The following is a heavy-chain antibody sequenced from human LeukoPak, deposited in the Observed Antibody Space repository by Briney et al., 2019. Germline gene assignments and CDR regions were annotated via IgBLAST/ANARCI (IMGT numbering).Heavy chain of an antibody. Sequence: GRSLRLSCVASGFTFDDYAVHWVRQLPGKGLQWVSGISRDSDRIGYADSVKGRFTISRDNAKNSLFLQMNSLRPEDTALYYCVKDSFSGYYSGDDAFDIWGRGTMVAVSS. CDR1: GFTFDDYA. J-gene: IGHJ3*02. CDR2: ISRDSDRI. D-gene: IGHD3-3*01. V-gene: IGHV3-9*01. CDR3: VKDSFSGYYSGDDAFDI.